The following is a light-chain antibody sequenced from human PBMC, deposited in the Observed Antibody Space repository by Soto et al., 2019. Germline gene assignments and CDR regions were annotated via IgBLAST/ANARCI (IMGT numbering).Light chain of an antibody. J-gene: IGLJ1*01. V-gene: IGLV2-14*01. Sequence: QSVLTQPASVSGSPGQSITISCTGTSSDVGAYNFVSWYQHHPGRAPKVIIYEVTIRPSGVSNRFSGSKSGNTASPTISGLQAEDEADYYCSSYTTSAPYVFGSGTKV. CDR1: SSDVGAYNF. CDR3: SSYTTSAPYV. CDR2: EVT.